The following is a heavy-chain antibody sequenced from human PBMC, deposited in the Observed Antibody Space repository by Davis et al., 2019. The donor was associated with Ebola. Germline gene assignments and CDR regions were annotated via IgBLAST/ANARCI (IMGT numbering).Heavy chain of an antibody. Sequence: GESLKISCAASGFTFSSYSMNWVRQAPGKGLEWVSSISSSSSYIYYADSVKGRFTISRDNSKNTLYLQMNSLRAEDTAVYYCAKEQVAVAGPGWFDPWGQRTLVTVSS. D-gene: IGHD6-19*01. CDR2: ISSSSSYI. J-gene: IGHJ5*02. CDR3: AKEQVAVAGPGWFDP. CDR1: GFTFSSYS. V-gene: IGHV3-21*01.